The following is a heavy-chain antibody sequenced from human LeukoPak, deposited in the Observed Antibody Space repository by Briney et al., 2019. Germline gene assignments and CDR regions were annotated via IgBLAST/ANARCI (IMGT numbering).Heavy chain of an antibody. CDR3: AREQWPYAFDI. Sequence: ASVKVSCKASGYTFTSYAMHWVRQAPGQGLEWMGWINAGNGNTKYSQEFQGRVTITRDTSASTAYMELSSLRSEDMAVYYCAREQWPYAFDIWGQGTMVTVSS. J-gene: IGHJ3*02. CDR2: INAGNGNT. CDR1: GYTFTSYA. D-gene: IGHD6-19*01. V-gene: IGHV1-3*03.